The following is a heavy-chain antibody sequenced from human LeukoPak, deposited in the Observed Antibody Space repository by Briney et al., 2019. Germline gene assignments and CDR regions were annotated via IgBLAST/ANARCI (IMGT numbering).Heavy chain of an antibody. CDR3: AKDAHCSSTSCYVDY. D-gene: IGHD2-2*01. V-gene: IGHV3-23*01. CDR1: GFTFSSYA. CDR2: ISGSGGST. J-gene: IGHJ4*02. Sequence: GGSLRLSCAASGFTFSSYAVSWVRQAPGKGLEWVSAISGSGGSTYYADSVKGRFTISRDNSKNTLYLQMNSLRAEDTAVYYCAKDAHCSSTSCYVDYWGQGTLVTVSS.